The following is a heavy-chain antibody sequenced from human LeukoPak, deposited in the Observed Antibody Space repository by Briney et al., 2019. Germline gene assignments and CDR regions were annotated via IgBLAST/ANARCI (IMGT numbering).Heavy chain of an antibody. CDR1: GFTFSSYA. Sequence: PGGSLRLSCAASGFTFSSYAMSWVRQAPGKGLEWVSAISGSGGSTYYADSVKGRFTISRDNSKNTLYLQMNSLRAEDTAVYYCAKSLQYYYDSSGYYYYYGMDVWGQGTTVTVSS. D-gene: IGHD3-22*01. J-gene: IGHJ6*02. V-gene: IGHV3-23*01. CDR2: ISGSGGST. CDR3: AKSLQYYYDSSGYYYYYGMDV.